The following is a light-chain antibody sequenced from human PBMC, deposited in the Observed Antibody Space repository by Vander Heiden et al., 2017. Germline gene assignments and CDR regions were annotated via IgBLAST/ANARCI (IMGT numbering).Light chain of an antibody. Sequence: DIQMTQSPSTLSASVGDRVTITCRASQSISSWLAWYQQKPGKAPKLLIYKASSVESGVPSRFSGSGSGTEFTLTISSLQPDDFATYYCQHSWTFGQGTKVEIK. CDR3: QHSWT. CDR2: KAS. J-gene: IGKJ1*01. V-gene: IGKV1-5*03. CDR1: QSISSW.